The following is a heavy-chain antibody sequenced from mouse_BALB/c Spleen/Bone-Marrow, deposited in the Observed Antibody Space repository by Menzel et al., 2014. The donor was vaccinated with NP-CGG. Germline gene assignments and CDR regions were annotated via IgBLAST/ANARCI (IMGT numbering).Heavy chain of an antibody. CDR3: VRYLYGNYFDY. CDR2: IVPANGNT. V-gene: IGHV14-3*02. J-gene: IGHJ2*01. D-gene: IGHD2-10*02. Sequence: VQLQQSGAELVKPGAPVKLSCTASGFNIKDTYMHWVKQRPEQGLEWIGRIVPANGNTKYDPKFQGKATITADTSSNTAYLQLTSLTSEDTAVYYCVRYLYGNYFDYWGQGTTLTVSS. CDR1: GFNIKDTY.